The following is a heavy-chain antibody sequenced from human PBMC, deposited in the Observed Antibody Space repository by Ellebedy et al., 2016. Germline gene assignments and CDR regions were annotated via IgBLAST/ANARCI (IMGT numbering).Heavy chain of an antibody. CDR1: GGTFSSYA. Sequence: SVKVSCXASGGTFSSYAISWVRQAPGQGLEWMGGIIPIFGTANYAQKFQGRVTITADESTSTAYMELSSLRSEDTAVYYCASEYYYGSGSYYNGPTWGQGTLVTVSS. CDR3: ASEYYYGSGSYYNGPT. D-gene: IGHD3-10*01. V-gene: IGHV1-69*13. J-gene: IGHJ4*02. CDR2: IIPIFGTA.